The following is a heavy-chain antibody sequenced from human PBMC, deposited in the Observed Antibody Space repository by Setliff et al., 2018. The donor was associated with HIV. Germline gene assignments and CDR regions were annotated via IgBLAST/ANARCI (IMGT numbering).Heavy chain of an antibody. CDR3: AHQELGYCSGGSCPPPHAFDI. J-gene: IGHJ3*02. CDR1: GFSLSTSGVA. D-gene: IGHD2-15*01. V-gene: IGHV2-5*02. CDR2: IYWDDDK. Sequence: ASGPTLVNPTQTLTLTCTFSGFSLSTSGVAVAWIRQPPGKALEWLALIYWDDDKHYSPSLKSRLTSTKDTSKNQVVLTMTTMDPVDTATYYCAHQELGYCSGGSCPPPHAFDIWGQGTMVTVSS.